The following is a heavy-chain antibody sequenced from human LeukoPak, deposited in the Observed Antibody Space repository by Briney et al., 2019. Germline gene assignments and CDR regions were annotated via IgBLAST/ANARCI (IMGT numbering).Heavy chain of an antibody. D-gene: IGHD1-1*01. CDR3: ARGATTGTYNWFDP. CDR1: GGSISSYY. V-gene: IGHV4-59*01. Sequence: PSETLSLTCTVSGGSISSYYWSWIRQPPGKGLEWIGYIYYNGSTNYNPSLKSRVTISVDTSKNQFSLKLSSVTAAGTAVYYCARGATTGTYNWFDPWGQGTLVTVSS. J-gene: IGHJ5*02. CDR2: IYYNGST.